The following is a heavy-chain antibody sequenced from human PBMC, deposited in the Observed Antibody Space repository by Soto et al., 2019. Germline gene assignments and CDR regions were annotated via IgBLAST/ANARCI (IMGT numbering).Heavy chain of an antibody. D-gene: IGHD4-17*01. CDR3: ARDFDYGDFDGYWYFDL. Sequence: GGSLRLSCAASGFTFSSYSMNWVRQAPGKGLEWVSSISSSSSYIYYADSVKGRFTISRDNAKNSLYLQMNSLRAEDTAVYYCARDFDYGDFDGYWYFDLWGRGTLVTVSS. CDR2: ISSSSSYI. CDR1: GFTFSSYS. V-gene: IGHV3-21*01. J-gene: IGHJ2*01.